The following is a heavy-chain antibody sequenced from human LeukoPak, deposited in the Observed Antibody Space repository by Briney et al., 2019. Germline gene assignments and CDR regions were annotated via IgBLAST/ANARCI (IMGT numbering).Heavy chain of an antibody. CDR1: GGSISSYY. D-gene: IGHD1-26*01. Sequence: KPSETLSLTCTVSGGSISSYYWSWIRQPAGKGLEWIGRIYTSGSTNYKPSLKSRVTISVDTSKNQFSLKLSSVTAADTAVYYCARGPDIIVGAPPNYWGQGTLVTVSS. J-gene: IGHJ4*02. CDR2: IYTSGST. CDR3: ARGPDIIVGAPPNY. V-gene: IGHV4-4*07.